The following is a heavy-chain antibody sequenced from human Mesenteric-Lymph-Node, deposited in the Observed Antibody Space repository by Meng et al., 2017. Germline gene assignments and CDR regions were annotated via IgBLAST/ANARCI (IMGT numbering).Heavy chain of an antibody. Sequence: GESLKISCATSGFTFSDYHMAWMRQSPGKGLEWVSYINGSGDIVAYADSVKGRFTISRDNAKNSVSLQMNSLRAEDTAVYYCAKDIQKLATVTTSFFSSWGQGTLVTVSS. CDR3: AKDIQKLATVTTSFFSS. J-gene: IGHJ5*02. CDR2: INGSGDIV. V-gene: IGHV3-11*01. D-gene: IGHD4-17*01. CDR1: GFTFSDYH.